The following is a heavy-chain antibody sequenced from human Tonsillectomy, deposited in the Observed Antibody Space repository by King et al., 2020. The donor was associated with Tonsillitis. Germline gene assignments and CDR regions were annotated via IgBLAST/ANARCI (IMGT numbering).Heavy chain of an antibody. CDR1: GYSISSAYF. J-gene: IGHJ5*02. CDR2: ISHSGSS. V-gene: IGHV4-38-2*01. D-gene: IGHD1-1*01. CDR3: ARGTLGGWFAP. Sequence: QLQESGPGLMKPSETLSLTCAVSGYSISSAYFWGWIRQPPGKGLDWIGSISHSGSSYYNPSLESRVTISVDTSKNQFSLKLSSVTAADTAVYYCARGTLGGWFAPWGQGTLVTVSS.